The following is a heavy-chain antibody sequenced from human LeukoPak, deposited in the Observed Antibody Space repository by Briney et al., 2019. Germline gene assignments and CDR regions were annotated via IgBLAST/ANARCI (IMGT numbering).Heavy chain of an antibody. J-gene: IGHJ4*02. D-gene: IGHD3-9*01. CDR1: GFTFDDYG. V-gene: IGHV3-20*04. CDR2: INWNGGST. CDR3: ARGLYYDILTGYSRYYFDY. Sequence: GGSLRLSCAASGFTFDDYGMSWVRQAPGKGLEWVSGINWNGGSTGYADSVKGRFTISRDSAKKSLYLQMNSLRAEHTALYYCARGLYYDILTGYSRYYFDYWGQGTLVTVSS.